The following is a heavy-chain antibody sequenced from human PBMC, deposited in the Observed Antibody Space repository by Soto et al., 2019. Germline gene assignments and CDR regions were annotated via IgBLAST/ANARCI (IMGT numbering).Heavy chain of an antibody. CDR2: IIPIFGTA. CDR1: GGTFSSYA. CDR3: AKDSRAMVRGVLDV. D-gene: IGHD3-10*01. V-gene: IGHV1-69*13. J-gene: IGHJ6*02. Sequence: GASVKVSCKASGGTFSSYAISWVRQAPGQGLEWMGGIIPIFGTANYAQKFQGRVTITADESTSTAYMELSSLRAEDTALYYCAKDSRAMVRGVLDVWGQGTTVTVSS.